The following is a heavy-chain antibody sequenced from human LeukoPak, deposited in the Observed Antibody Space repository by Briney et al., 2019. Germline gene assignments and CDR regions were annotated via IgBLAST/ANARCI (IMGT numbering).Heavy chain of an antibody. CDR1: GYTFTGYY. J-gene: IGHJ5*02. Sequence: GASVKVSCKASGYTFTGYYMHWVRQAPGQGLEWMGWINPNSGGTNYAQKFQGRVTMTRDTSIGTAYMELSRLRSDDTAVYYCARSPPYSSGADGWFDPWGQGTLVTVSS. CDR2: INPNSGGT. D-gene: IGHD6-19*01. CDR3: ARSPPYSSGADGWFDP. V-gene: IGHV1-2*02.